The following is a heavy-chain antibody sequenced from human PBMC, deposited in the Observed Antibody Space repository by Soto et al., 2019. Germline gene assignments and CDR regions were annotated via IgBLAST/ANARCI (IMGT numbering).Heavy chain of an antibody. CDR3: ARDLRNMVLYYYYGMDV. Sequence: GGSLRLSCAASGFTFSSYSMNWVRQAPGKGLEWVSSISSSSSYIYYADSVKGRFTISRDNAKNSLYLQMNSLRAEDTAVYYCARDLRNMVLYYYYGMDVWGQGTTVTSP. D-gene: IGHD3-10*01. CDR2: ISSSSSYI. V-gene: IGHV3-21*01. CDR1: GFTFSSYS. J-gene: IGHJ6*02.